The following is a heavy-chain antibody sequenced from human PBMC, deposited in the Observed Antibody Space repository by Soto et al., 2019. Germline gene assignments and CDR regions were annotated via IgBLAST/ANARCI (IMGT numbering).Heavy chain of an antibody. CDR2: ISSSSVTI. Sequence: GGSLRLSCAASGFTFSSYNMSWVRQAPGKGLEWVSYISSSSVTIYYADSVKGRFTISRDNAKNSLYLQMNSLRAEDTAVYYCARELPTNYFDYWGQGTLVTVSS. V-gene: IGHV3-48*01. CDR3: ARELPTNYFDY. D-gene: IGHD1-1*01. CDR1: GFTFSSYN. J-gene: IGHJ4*02.